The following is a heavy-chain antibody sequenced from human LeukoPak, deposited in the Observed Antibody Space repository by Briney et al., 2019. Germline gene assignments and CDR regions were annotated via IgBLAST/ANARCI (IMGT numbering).Heavy chain of an antibody. D-gene: IGHD6-19*01. CDR2: IYYSGST. J-gene: IGHJ4*02. CDR1: GGSISSYY. CDR3: ARWGASGWFDY. Sequence: SQTLSLTCTVSGGSISSYYWSWIRQPPGKGLEWIGYIYYSGSTNYNPSLKSRVTISVDTSKNQFSLKLSSVTAADTAVYYCARWGASGWFDYWGQGTLVTVSS. V-gene: IGHV4-59*01.